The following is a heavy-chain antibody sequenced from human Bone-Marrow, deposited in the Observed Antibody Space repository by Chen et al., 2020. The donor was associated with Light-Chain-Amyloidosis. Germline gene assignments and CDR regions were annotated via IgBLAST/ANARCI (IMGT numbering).Heavy chain of an antibody. CDR1: GYTFPNYW. CDR3: ARRRVRYHFDY. V-gene: IGHV5-51*01. J-gene: IGHJ4*02. Sequence: EVQLEQSGPEVKKPGESLKISCKGSGYTFPNYWIGWVRQMPGKGLEWMGVIYPDHSDVRYRPSFAGQVTISADKSTTTAYLQWRSLKASDTAMYYCARRRVRYHFDYWGQGTLVTVSS. D-gene: IGHD1-26*01. CDR2: IYPDHSDV.